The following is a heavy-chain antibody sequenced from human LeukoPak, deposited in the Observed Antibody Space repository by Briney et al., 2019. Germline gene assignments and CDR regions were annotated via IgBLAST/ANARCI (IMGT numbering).Heavy chain of an antibody. D-gene: IGHD4-17*01. V-gene: IGHV1-69*05. J-gene: IGHJ5*02. CDR3: ALGTVTTPTDNWFDP. CDR2: IIPIFGTA. Sequence: ASVKVSCKASGDTFSSYAISWVRQAPGQGLEWMGGIIPIFGTANYAQKFQGRVTITRDRSMSTAYMELSSLRSEDTAMYYCALGTVTTPTDNWFDPWGQGTLVTVSS. CDR1: GDTFSSYA.